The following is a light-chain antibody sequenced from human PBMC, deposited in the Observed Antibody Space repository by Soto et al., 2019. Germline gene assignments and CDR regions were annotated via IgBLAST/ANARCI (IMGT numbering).Light chain of an antibody. CDR2: DAS. CDR3: QQYNSYS. V-gene: IGKV1-5*01. J-gene: IGKJ1*01. Sequence: DIQMTQSPSTLSASVGDRVTITCRASQSISSWLAWYQQKPGKAPKLLIYDASSLESGVPSGFSGSGSGTEFTLTISGLQPDDVAIYCRQQYNSYSFGQGTKVDIK. CDR1: QSISSW.